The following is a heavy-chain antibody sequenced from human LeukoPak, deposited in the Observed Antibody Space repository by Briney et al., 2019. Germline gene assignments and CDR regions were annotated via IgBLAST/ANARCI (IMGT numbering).Heavy chain of an antibody. D-gene: IGHD3-22*01. CDR1: GFTVSSNY. J-gene: IGHJ2*01. CDR3: ARDYYDSSGYHYWYFDL. Sequence: GSLRLSCAASGFTVSSNYMSWVRQAPGKGLEWVSVIYSGGSTYYADSVKGRFTISRDNSKNTLYLQMNSLRAEDTAVYYCARDYYDSSGYHYWYFDLWGRGTLVTVSS. CDR2: IYSGGST. V-gene: IGHV3-53*01.